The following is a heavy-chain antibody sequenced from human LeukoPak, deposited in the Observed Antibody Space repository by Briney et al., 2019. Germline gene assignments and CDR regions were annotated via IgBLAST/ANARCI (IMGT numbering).Heavy chain of an antibody. CDR1: GYNFTSYW. V-gene: IGHV5-10-1*01. CDR2: IDPSDSYT. Sequence: GESLKISCKGSGYNFTSYWISWVRQMPGKGLEWMGRIDPSDSYTNYSPSFQGHVTISADKSISTAYLQWSSLKASDTAMYYCARLKSGDDRVDVWGQGTTVTVSS. CDR3: ARLKSGDDRVDV. J-gene: IGHJ6*02. D-gene: IGHD1-26*01.